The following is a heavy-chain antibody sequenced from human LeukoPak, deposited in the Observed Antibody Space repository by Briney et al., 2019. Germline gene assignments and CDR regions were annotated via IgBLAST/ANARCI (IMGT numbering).Heavy chain of an antibody. Sequence: GASVKVSFKASGYTFTVYYMHWVRQAPGQGLEWMGWINPNSGGTNYAQKFQGRVTITRDTSISAVYMELSRLRSDDTAVYYCARDGTGVYNLVQYWGQGTLVTVSS. CDR1: GYTFTVYY. V-gene: IGHV1-2*02. J-gene: IGHJ4*02. CDR3: ARDGTGVYNLVQY. CDR2: INPNSGGT. D-gene: IGHD5-24*01.